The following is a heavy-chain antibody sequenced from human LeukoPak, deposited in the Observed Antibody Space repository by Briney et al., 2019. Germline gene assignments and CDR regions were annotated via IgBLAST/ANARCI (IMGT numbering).Heavy chain of an antibody. CDR3: ARDPGYYYAMDV. CDR1: GDSISSNTAA. J-gene: IGHJ6*02. CDR2: TYYRSKWYY. V-gene: IGHV6-1*01. Sequence: PSQTLSLTCAISGDSISSNTAAWNWVRPSPLRGLEWLVRTYYRSKWYYDYATSVSSRIAINQDTSKNLFSLQLNSVTPEYKAVDYCARDPGYYYAMDVWGQGTTVTVFS.